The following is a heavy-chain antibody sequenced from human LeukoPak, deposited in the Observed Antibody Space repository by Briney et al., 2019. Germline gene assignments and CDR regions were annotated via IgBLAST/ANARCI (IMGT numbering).Heavy chain of an antibody. V-gene: IGHV3-23*01. J-gene: IGHJ4*02. CDR3: AKDRAVYYYDSSGPYYFDY. D-gene: IGHD3-22*01. Sequence: GGSLGLSCAVSGFTFSSYAMSWVRQAPGRGLEWVSAISGSGGSTYYADSVKGRFTISRDNSKNTLYLQMNSLRAEDTAVYYCAKDRAVYYYDSSGPYYFDYWGQGTLVTVSS. CDR1: GFTFSSYA. CDR2: ISGSGGST.